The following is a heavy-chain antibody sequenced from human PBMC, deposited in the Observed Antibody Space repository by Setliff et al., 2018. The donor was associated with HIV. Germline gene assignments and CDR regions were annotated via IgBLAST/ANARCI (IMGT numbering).Heavy chain of an antibody. CDR3: ARSEDYYDSSGDAFEI. CDR1: GGAISTYY. CDR2: IYSSGST. D-gene: IGHD3-22*01. V-gene: IGHV4-4*09. Sequence: PSETLSLTCTVSGGAISTYYWTWIRQPPGKGLEWIGYIYSSGSTHQNPSLKSRVTMSVDTSKNQFSLKLSSVTAADTAVCYCARSEDYYDSSGDAFEIWGQGTMVTVSS. J-gene: IGHJ3*02.